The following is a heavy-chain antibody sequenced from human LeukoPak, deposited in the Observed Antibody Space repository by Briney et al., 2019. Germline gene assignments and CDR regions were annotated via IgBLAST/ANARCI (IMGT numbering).Heavy chain of an antibody. V-gene: IGHV3-7*01. CDR2: IKQDGSEK. D-gene: IGHD3-3*01. CDR1: GFTFSSYG. J-gene: IGHJ4*02. CDR3: ARVPAFFADY. Sequence: PGGSLRLSCAASGFTFSSYGMHWVRQAPGKGLEWVANIKQDGSEKYYVDSVKGRFTISRDNAKNSLYLQMNSLRAEDTAVYYCARVPAFFADYWGQGTLVTVSS.